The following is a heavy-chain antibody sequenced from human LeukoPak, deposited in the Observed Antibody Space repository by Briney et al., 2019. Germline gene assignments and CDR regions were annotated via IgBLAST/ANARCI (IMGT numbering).Heavy chain of an antibody. D-gene: IGHD3-3*01. V-gene: IGHV1-18*01. CDR1: GYTFTSYG. J-gene: IGHJ4*02. Sequence: ASVKVSCKASGYTFTSYGISWVRQAPGQGLEWMGWISAYNGNTNYAQKLQGRVTMTTDKSTSTAYIELRRLRSGDTAGYYCAREDTIFGVVYDFYLDSWGQGTLVTVSS. CDR2: ISAYNGNT. CDR3: AREDTIFGVVYDFYLDS.